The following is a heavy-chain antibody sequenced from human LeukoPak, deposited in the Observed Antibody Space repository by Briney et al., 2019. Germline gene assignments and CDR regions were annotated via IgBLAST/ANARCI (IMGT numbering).Heavy chain of an antibody. V-gene: IGHV3-23*01. CDR3: AKDFPYYHGSGSSTVYYYYGMDV. Sequence: GGSLRLSCAASGFTFSSYAMSWVRQAPGKGLEWVSAISGSGGSTYYADSVKGRFTISRDNSKNTLYLQMNSLRAEDTAVYYCAKDFPYYHGSGSSTVYYYYGMDVWGQGTTVTVSS. CDR2: ISGSGGST. CDR1: GFTFSSYA. J-gene: IGHJ6*02. D-gene: IGHD3-10*01.